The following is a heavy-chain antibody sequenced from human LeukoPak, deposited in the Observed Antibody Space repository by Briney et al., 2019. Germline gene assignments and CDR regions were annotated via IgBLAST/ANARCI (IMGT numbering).Heavy chain of an antibody. V-gene: IGHV3-73*01. CDR2: IRSKANSYAT. D-gene: IGHD6-19*01. CDR1: GFTFSGSA. CDR3: TRLLAVAGTPPHFDY. J-gene: IGHJ4*02. Sequence: PGGSLKLSCAASGFTFSGSAMHWVRQASGKGLEWVGRIRSKANSYATAYAASVKGRFTISRDDSKNTAYLQMNSLKTEDTAVYYCTRLLAVAGTPPHFDYWGQGTLVTVSS.